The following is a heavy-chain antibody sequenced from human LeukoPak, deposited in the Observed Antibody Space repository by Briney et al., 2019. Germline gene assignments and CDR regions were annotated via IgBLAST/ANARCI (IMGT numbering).Heavy chain of an antibody. CDR1: GYTFTSYY. V-gene: IGHV1-46*01. Sequence: GASVKVSCKASGYTFTSYYMHWVRQAPGQGPEWMGIINPSGGSTSYAQMFQGRVTMTRDTSTSTVYMELSSLRSEDTAVYYCARGPLHDYGDTWGQGTMVTVSS. CDR2: INPSGGST. D-gene: IGHD4-17*01. CDR3: ARGPLHDYGDT. J-gene: IGHJ3*02.